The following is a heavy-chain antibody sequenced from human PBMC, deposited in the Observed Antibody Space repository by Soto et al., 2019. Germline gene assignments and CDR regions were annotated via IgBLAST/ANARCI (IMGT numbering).Heavy chain of an antibody. Sequence: SENLSLTCTVSGGSISSSSYYWGWIRQPPGKGLEWIGSIYYSGSTYYNPSLKSRVTISVDTSKNQFSLKLSSVTAADTAVYYCASRSVPHYYYYMDFWGKGTTVTVSS. J-gene: IGHJ6*03. D-gene: IGHD1-26*01. CDR2: IYYSGST. V-gene: IGHV4-39*01. CDR3: ASRSVPHYYYYMDF. CDR1: GGSISSSSYY.